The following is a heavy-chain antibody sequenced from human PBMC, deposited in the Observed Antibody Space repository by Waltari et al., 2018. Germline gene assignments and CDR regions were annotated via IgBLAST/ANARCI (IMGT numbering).Heavy chain of an antibody. V-gene: IGHV3-48*03. Sequence: EVQLVESGGGLVQPGGCLRLFCAASGFTFRNYEMNWVRQAPGKGLEWVSYISSGASTIYYTDSVKGRFTISRDNAKNSVYLQMNSLRAEDTAVYYCARGEGGANEYWGQGTLVTVSS. CDR3: ARGEGGANEY. CDR2: ISSGASTI. D-gene: IGHD1-26*01. CDR1: GFTFRNYE. J-gene: IGHJ4*02.